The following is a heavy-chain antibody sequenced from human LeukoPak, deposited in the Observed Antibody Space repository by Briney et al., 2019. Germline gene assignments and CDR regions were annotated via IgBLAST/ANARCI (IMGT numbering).Heavy chain of an antibody. CDR2: IYYSGST. J-gene: IGHJ4*02. CDR3: ARRTIVRGRAIDY. Sequence: PSETLSLTCTVSGGSISSSSYYWGWIRQPPGKGLEWIGSIYYSGSTYYNPSLKSRVTISVDTSKNQFSLKLSSVTAADTAVYYCARRTIVRGRAIDYWGQGTLVTVSS. D-gene: IGHD3-10*01. V-gene: IGHV4-39*01. CDR1: GGSISSSSYY.